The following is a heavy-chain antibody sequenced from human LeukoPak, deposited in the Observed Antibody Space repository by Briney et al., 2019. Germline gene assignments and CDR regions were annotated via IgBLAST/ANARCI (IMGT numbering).Heavy chain of an antibody. Sequence: SETLSLTCTVAGASISSGSYYWSWIRQPAGKGLAWIVRIYTSGSTNYNPSLKSRVTISVDTSKNQFSLKLSSVTAADTAVYYCARRPGGTMMGRWFDPWGQGTLVTVSS. CDR3: ARRPGGTMMGRWFDP. CDR1: GASISSGSYY. V-gene: IGHV4-61*02. D-gene: IGHD3-22*01. CDR2: IYTSGST. J-gene: IGHJ5*02.